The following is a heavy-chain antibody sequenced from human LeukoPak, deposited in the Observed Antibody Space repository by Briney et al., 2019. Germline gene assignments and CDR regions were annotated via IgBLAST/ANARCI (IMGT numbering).Heavy chain of an antibody. D-gene: IGHD6-6*01. Sequence: SETLSLTCTVSGGSISSYYWSWIRQPPGKGLEWIGRMHPSGSTNYNPSLKSRVTMTVDTSKKQFSLKLSSVTAADTAVYYCAREGRDADPRVSDYWGQGTLVTVSS. J-gene: IGHJ4*02. V-gene: IGHV4-4*07. CDR2: MHPSGST. CDR3: AREGRDADPRVSDY. CDR1: GGSISSYY.